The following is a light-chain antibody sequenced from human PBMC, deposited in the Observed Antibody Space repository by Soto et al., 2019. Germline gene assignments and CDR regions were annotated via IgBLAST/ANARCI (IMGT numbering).Light chain of an antibody. Sequence: QSALTQPASVSGSPGQSITNSCTGTSSDIGVYNFVSWYQQHPGKAPKLMIYDVNLRPSGVSDRFSGSKSGNTASLTISGLQAEDEAHYYCSSYATSTVFGGGTKLTVL. J-gene: IGLJ2*01. CDR1: SSDIGVYNF. CDR2: DVN. CDR3: SSYATSTV. V-gene: IGLV2-14*01.